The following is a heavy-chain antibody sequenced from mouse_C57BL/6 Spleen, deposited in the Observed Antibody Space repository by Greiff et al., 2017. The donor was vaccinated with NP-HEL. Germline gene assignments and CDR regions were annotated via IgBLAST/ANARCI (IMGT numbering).Heavy chain of an antibody. Sequence: QVQLQQPGAELVKPGASVKLSCKASGYTFTSYWMHWVKQRPGQGLEWIGMIHPNSGSTNYNEKFKSKATLTVDKSSSTAYMQLSSLTSEDSAVYAGASRGDSNYVGFAYWGQGTLVTVSA. D-gene: IGHD2-5*01. CDR2: IHPNSGST. J-gene: IGHJ3*01. V-gene: IGHV1-64*01. CDR1: GYTFTSYW. CDR3: ASRGDSNYVGFAY.